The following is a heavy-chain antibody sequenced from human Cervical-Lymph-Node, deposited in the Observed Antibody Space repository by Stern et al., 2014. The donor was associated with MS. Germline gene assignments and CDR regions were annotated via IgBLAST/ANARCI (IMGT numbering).Heavy chain of an antibody. Sequence: VQLVESGAEVKKPGSSVKVSCKASGGTFSSYAISWVRQAPGQGLEWMGGSIPMFGTANYPQRLQGRVTLTADGATSTAYLELSNLRSEATAVYFCVRSNHDGGNGFYHYAMDVWGQGTTVIVSS. CDR3: VRSNHDGGNGFYHYAMDV. J-gene: IGHJ6*02. CDR2: SIPMFGTA. D-gene: IGHD4-23*01. CDR1: GGTFSSYA. V-gene: IGHV1-69*01.